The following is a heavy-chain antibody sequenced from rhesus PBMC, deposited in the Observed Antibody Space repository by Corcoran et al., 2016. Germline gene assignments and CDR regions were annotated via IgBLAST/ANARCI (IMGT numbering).Heavy chain of an antibody. CDR1: GYTFTDHY. V-gene: IGHV1-111*02. CDR3: AREGGGF. Sequence: EVQLVQSGAEVKKPGATVKISCKAFGYTFTDHYLNWVRQAPGKGLEWLGGVEPEDGESDYAQKFQDRVTITADMSTDTADMELSSLRSEDTVVYYCAREGGGFWGQGVLVTVSS. J-gene: IGHJ4*01. D-gene: IGHD3-34*01. CDR2: VEPEDGES.